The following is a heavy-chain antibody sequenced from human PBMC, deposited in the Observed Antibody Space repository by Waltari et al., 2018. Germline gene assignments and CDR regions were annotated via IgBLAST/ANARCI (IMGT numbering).Heavy chain of an antibody. V-gene: IGHV4-34*01. Sequence: QVQLQQWGAGLLKPSETLSLTCAVYGGSFSGYYWSWIRQPPGKGLEVIGEINHSGSTKDNQSLNSCVMLSVETAKTQSSLKLRSVTAGETAVYYCARDWGYCSGGSCDGNWFDPWGQGTLVTVSS. CDR2: INHSGST. CDR1: GGSFSGYY. J-gene: IGHJ5*02. CDR3: ARDWGYCSGGSCDGNWFDP. D-gene: IGHD2-15*01.